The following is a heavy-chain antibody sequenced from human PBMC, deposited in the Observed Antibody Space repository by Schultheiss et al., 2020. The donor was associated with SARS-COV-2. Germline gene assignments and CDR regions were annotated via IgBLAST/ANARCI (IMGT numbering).Heavy chain of an antibody. Sequence: ASVKVSCKASGYTFTGYYMHWVRQAPGQGLEWMGWINPNSGDTNYAQKFQGRVTMTRDTSISTAYMELSRLRSDDTAVYYCARNGPGVGQLVFCDYWGQGTLVTVSS. J-gene: IGHJ4*02. CDR2: INPNSGDT. V-gene: IGHV1-2*02. CDR1: GYTFTGYY. CDR3: ARNGPGVGQLVFCDY. D-gene: IGHD6-6*01.